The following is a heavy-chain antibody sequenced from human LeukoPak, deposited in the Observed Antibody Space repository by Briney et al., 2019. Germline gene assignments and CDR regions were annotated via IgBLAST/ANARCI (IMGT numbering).Heavy chain of an antibody. Sequence: GGSLRLSCAASGFTFSSYNMNWVRQAPGKGLEWVSSITGSSSYIFYADSVKGRFTISRDNAKNSLYLQMSSLRAEDTAVYYCARAYNSLARYSGYESDFDYWAREPWSPSPQ. D-gene: IGHD5-12*01. CDR2: ITGSSSYI. CDR3: ARAYNSLARYSGYESDFDY. CDR1: GFTFSSYN. V-gene: IGHV3-21*01. J-gene: IGHJ4*02.